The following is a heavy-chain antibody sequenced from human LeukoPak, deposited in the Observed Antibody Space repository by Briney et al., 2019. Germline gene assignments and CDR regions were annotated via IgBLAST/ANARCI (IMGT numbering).Heavy chain of an antibody. J-gene: IGHJ4*02. Sequence: GGSLRLSCAASGFTFSSYAMSWVRQAPGKGLEWVSAISVAGGNTNYADSVKGRFTISRDNSKNTLYLQMNSLRAEDTAVYYCAKDLGYCSGGSCPDYFDYWGQGTLVTVSS. CDR1: GFTFSSYA. CDR2: ISVAGGNT. D-gene: IGHD2-15*01. V-gene: IGHV3-23*01. CDR3: AKDLGYCSGGSCPDYFDY.